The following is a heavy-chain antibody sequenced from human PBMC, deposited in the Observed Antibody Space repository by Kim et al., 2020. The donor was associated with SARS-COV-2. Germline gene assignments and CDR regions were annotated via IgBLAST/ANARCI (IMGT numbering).Heavy chain of an antibody. D-gene: IGHD4-17*01. CDR3: AREDGARDF. CDR2: MNHSGST. J-gene: IGHJ4*02. Sequence: SETLSLTCAVYGGSFSGYYWNWIRQPPGKGLEWIGEMNHSGSTNYNTSPKSRVTISVDTSKNQFSLKVRSVTAADTALCYCAREDGARDFWGQGTLVTVSS. V-gene: IGHV4-34*01. CDR1: GGSFSGYY.